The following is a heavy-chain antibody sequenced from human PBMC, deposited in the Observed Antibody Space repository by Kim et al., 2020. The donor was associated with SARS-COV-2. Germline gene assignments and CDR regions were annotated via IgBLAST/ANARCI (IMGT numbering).Heavy chain of an antibody. CDR3: ARDYPHPAYDFLTGRQFYYDGMDV. CDR2: ISSSGSTI. J-gene: IGHJ6*02. Sequence: GGSLRLSCAASGFTFSSYEMNWVRQAPGKGLEWVSYISSSGSTIYYADSVKGRFTISRDNAKNSLYLQMNSLRAEDTAVYYCARDYPHPAYDFLTGRQFYYDGMDVWGQGTTVTVSS. V-gene: IGHV3-48*03. D-gene: IGHD3-9*01. CDR1: GFTFSSYE.